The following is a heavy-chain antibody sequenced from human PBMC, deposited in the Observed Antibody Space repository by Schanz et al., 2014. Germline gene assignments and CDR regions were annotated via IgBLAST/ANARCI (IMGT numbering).Heavy chain of an antibody. Sequence: VQLVDSGGGLVKPGGSLRLSCAASGFTFSSYYMSWIRQAPGKGLEWVSLVSASGGGPFYADSVKGRFIISRDNSKNTLYLQVNSLRAEDTAVYYCAKHVRSLTGNDYWGQGTLVTVSS. V-gene: IGHV3-23*04. D-gene: IGHD3-9*01. CDR2: VSASGGGP. J-gene: IGHJ4*02. CDR3: AKHVRSLTGNDY. CDR1: GFTFSSYY.